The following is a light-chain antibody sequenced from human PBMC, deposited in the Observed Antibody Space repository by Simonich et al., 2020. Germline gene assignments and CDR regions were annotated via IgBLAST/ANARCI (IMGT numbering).Light chain of an antibody. CDR3: QQYYSTPRT. V-gene: IGKV4-1*01. CDR1: QSVLYSSNNKNY. J-gene: IGKJ2*01. Sequence: DIVMTQSPASLAVSLGARATINCKSSQSVLYSSNNKNYLAWYQQKPGQPPKLLIYWTATRESGVPDRFSGSGSGTDFTLTISSLQAEDVAVYYCQQYYSTPRTFGQGTKLEIK. CDR2: WTA.